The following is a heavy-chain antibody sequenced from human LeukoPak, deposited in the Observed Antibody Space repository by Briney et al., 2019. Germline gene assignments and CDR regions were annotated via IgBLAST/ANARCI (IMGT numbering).Heavy chain of an antibody. V-gene: IGHV4-4*07. Sequence: SETLSLTCTVSGGSISSYYWSWIRQPAGEGLEWIGRVYTSGNTNYNPSLKSRVTMSVDTSKNQFSLNLSSVTAADTAVYFCARDLSGDYADYWGQGTLVTVSS. D-gene: IGHD4-17*01. CDR3: ARDLSGDYADY. CDR1: GGSISSYY. CDR2: VYTSGNT. J-gene: IGHJ4*02.